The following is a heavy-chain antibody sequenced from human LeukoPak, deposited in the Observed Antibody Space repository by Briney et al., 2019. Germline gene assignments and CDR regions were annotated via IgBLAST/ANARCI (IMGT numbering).Heavy chain of an antibody. D-gene: IGHD3-9*01. J-gene: IGHJ4*02. CDR3: AKWGDYDVLTGYYVSDY. CDR2: ITGSGSGI. V-gene: IGHV3-23*01. CDR1: GITLSNYA. Sequence: GASLRLSCAASGITLSNYAMSWVRQAPGKGLEWVSAITGSGSGIYYADSMKSRFTISRDNSKNTLYLQINSLRAEDTAVYYCAKWGDYDVLTGYYVSDYWGQGTLVTVSS.